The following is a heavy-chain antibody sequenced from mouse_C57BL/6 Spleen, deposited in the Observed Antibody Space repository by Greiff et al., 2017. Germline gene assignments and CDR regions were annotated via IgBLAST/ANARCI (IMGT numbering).Heavy chain of an antibody. J-gene: IGHJ1*03. V-gene: IGHV1-18*01. D-gene: IGHD1-1*01. CDR1: GYTFTDYN. CDR3: ARGSSYWYFDV. CDR2: INPNNGGT. Sequence: VQLQQSGPELVKPGASVKIPCKASGYTFTDYNMDWVKQSHGKSLEWIGAINPNNGGTIYNQKFKGKATLTVDKSSSTAYMELRSLTSEDTAVYYCARGSSYWYFDVWGTGTTVTVSS.